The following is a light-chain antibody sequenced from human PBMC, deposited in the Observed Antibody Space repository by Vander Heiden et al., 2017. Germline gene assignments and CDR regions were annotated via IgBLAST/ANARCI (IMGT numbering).Light chain of an antibody. Sequence: DIVMTQSPDSLAVSLGEGDTINCKSSQSVLSSSNNKNYLAWYQQKPGQPPKLLIYWASTRESGVPDRFSGSGSGTDFTLTISSLQAEDVAVYYCQQYYSRFRRFGQGTKVEFK. CDR1: QSVLSSSNNKNY. CDR2: WAS. CDR3: QQYYSRFRR. V-gene: IGKV4-1*01. J-gene: IGKJ1*01.